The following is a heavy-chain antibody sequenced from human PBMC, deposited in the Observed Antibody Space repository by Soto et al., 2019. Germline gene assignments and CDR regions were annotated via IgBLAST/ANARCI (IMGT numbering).Heavy chain of an antibody. J-gene: IGHJ4*02. CDR3: AREGSYSAYNFAHGIQLWSFDF. V-gene: IGHV4-61*01. CDR1: GGSVSSGSYY. D-gene: IGHD5-12*01. CDR2: IYYSGST. Sequence: SETLSLTCTVSGGSVSSGSYYWSWIRQPPGKGLEWIGYIYYSGSTNYNPSLKSRVTISVDTSKNQFSLKLSSVTAADMAVYYCAREGSYSAYNFAHGIQLWSFDFWGQGALVTVSS.